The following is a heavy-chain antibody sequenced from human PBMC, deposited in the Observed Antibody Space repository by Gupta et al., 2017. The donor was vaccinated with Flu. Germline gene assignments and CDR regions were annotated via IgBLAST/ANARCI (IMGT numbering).Heavy chain of an antibody. CDR3: ARDYFTESSDDSSGPDY. D-gene: IGHD3-22*01. J-gene: IGHJ4*02. V-gene: IGHV3-33*01. Sequence: SSYGMHWVRQAPGKGLEWVAVIWYDGSNTYYADSVKGRFTISRDNSKNTLYLQMNSLRAEDTAVYYCARDYFTESSDDSSGPDYWGQGTLVTVSS. CDR2: IWYDGSNT. CDR1: SSYG.